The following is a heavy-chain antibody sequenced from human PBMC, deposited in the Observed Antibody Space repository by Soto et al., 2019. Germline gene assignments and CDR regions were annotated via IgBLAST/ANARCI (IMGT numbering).Heavy chain of an antibody. CDR2: ISGSDDST. CDR1: GFTFSSYA. Sequence: EVQLLESGGGLVQPGESLRLSCAASGFTFSSYAMSWLRQPSGQGLAWVSVISGSDDSTYYADSVKGRFTISRDNSKNTLYLQMSRLRAEDAAVYYCAKRSSASTFDYWGQGTLVTVSS. CDR3: AKRSSASTFDY. V-gene: IGHV3-23*01. D-gene: IGHD6-6*01. J-gene: IGHJ4*02.